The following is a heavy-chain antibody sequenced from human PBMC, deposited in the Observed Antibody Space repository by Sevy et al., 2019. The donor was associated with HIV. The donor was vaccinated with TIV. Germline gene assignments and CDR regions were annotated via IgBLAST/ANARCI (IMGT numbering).Heavy chain of an antibody. D-gene: IGHD3-22*01. V-gene: IGHV3-21*01. CDR3: ARDRPTLNYHASSGYNYYFDS. CDR2: ITGDSSYM. CDR1: GFTFSSYN. Sequence: GGSLRLSCAASGFTFSSYNMNWVRQAPRKGLEWISSITGDSSYMYDADSVKGRFTISRDNAKNSLYLHMNGLRAEDTAVYYCARDRPTLNYHASSGYNYYFDSWGQGTLVTVSS. J-gene: IGHJ4*02.